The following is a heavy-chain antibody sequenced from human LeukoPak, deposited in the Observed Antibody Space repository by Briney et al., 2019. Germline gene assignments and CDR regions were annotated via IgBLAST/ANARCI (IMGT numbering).Heavy chain of an antibody. J-gene: IGHJ5*02. CDR2: IYWDDDK. CDR3: AHVDNWNDVYNWFDP. D-gene: IGHD1-1*01. V-gene: IGHV2-5*02. Sequence: KASGPTLVNPTQTLTLTCTFSGFSLSTSGVGVGWIRQPPGKALEWLALIYWDDDKHYSPSLKSRLTITKDASKNQVVLTMTNMDPVDTATYYCAHVDNWNDVYNWFDPWGQGTLVTVSS. CDR1: GFSLSTSGVG.